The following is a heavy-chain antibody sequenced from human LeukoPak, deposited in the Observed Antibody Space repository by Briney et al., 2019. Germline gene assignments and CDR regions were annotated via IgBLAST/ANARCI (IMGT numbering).Heavy chain of an antibody. CDR2: IYYSGST. J-gene: IGHJ6*03. D-gene: IGHD3-10*01. CDR3: ARGGLLWFGELSPMDV. CDR1: GGSISSSSYY. Sequence: SETLSLTCTVSGGSISSSSYYWGWIRQPPGKGLEWIGSIYYSGSTYYNPSLKSRVTISVDTSKNQFSLKLSSVTAADTAVYYCARGGLLWFGELSPMDVWGKGTTVTVSS. V-gene: IGHV4-39*07.